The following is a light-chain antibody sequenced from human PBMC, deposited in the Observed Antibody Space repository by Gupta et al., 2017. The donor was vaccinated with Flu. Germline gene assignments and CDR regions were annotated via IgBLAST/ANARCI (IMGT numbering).Light chain of an antibody. CDR2: YAS. Sequence: ERATLSCRASQSVDSSLSWYQQRPGQAPRLLIYYASNRAAGIPARFSGSGSGTDFTLTIISLEPEDVALYYCQQRSLWPPLTFGQGTKVEIK. J-gene: IGKJ1*01. CDR1: QSVDSS. V-gene: IGKV3-11*01. CDR3: QQRSLWPPLT.